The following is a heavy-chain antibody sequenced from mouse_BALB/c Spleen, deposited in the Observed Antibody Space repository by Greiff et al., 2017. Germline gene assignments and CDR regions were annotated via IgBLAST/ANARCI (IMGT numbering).Heavy chain of an antibody. CDR2: IDPENGDT. V-gene: IGHV14-4*02. CDR3: TRSLGPYYAMDY. J-gene: IGHJ4*01. D-gene: IGHD6-2*01. CDR1: GFNIKDYY. Sequence: VQLQQSGAELVRSGASVKLSCTASGFNIKDYYMHWVKQRPEQGLEWIGWIDPENGDTEYAPKFQGKATMTADTSSNTAYLQLSSLTSEDTAVYYCTRSLGPYYAMDYWGQGTSVTVSS.